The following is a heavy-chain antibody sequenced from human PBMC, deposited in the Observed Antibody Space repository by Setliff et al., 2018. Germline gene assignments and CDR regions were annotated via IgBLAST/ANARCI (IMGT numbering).Heavy chain of an antibody. CDR1: GGSISSGDYY. Sequence: PSETLSLTCTVSGGSISSGDYYWSWIRQPPGKGLEWIGYIYYSGRTYYNPSLKSRVTISVDTSKNQFSLKLSSVTAADTAVYYCARERSGSYYGYAFDIWGQGTMVTVSS. V-gene: IGHV4-30-4*08. D-gene: IGHD1-26*01. CDR2: IYYSGRT. J-gene: IGHJ3*02. CDR3: ARERSGSYYGYAFDI.